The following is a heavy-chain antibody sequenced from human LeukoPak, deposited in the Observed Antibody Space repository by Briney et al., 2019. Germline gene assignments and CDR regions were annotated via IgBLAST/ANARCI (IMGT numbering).Heavy chain of an antibody. Sequence: SETLSLTCTVSGGSISSYYWSWIRQPPGKGLEWIGYIYYSGSTNYNPSLKSRVTISVDTSKNQFSLKLSSVTAADTAVYYCARDLGFLYGGNSRFDYWGQGTLVTVSS. D-gene: IGHD4-23*01. J-gene: IGHJ4*02. V-gene: IGHV4-59*01. CDR2: IYYSGST. CDR3: ARDLGFLYGGNSRFDY. CDR1: GGSISSYY.